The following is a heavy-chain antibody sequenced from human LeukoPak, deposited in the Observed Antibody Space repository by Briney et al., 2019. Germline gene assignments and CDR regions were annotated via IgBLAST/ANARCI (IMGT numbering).Heavy chain of an antibody. D-gene: IGHD5-12*01. CDR3: AKDLGGYSGYDQDY. CDR2: ISASGGTT. J-gene: IGHJ4*02. V-gene: IGHV3-23*01. CDR1: GFSFSSYA. Sequence: GGSLRLSCAASGFSFSSYAMGWVRQAPGKGLEWVSTISASGGTTHYADSVKGRLTISRDNSNNTLYLQMNSLRAEDTAVYYCAKDLGGYSGYDQDYWGQGTLVTVSS.